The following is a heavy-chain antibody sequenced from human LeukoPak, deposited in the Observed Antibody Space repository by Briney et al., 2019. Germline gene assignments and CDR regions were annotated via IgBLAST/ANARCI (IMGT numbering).Heavy chain of an antibody. J-gene: IGHJ6*03. V-gene: IGHV5-51*01. D-gene: IGHD3-10*01. Sequence: GESLKISCKGSGYSFSSYWIGWVRQMPGKGLEWMGIIYPDDSDTRYSPSFQGQVTISADKSINTAYLQWSSLKASDTAMYFYARHFLEFRSSNYNFYYMDVWGKGTTVTVSS. CDR3: ARHFLEFRSSNYNFYYMDV. CDR1: GYSFSSYW. CDR2: IYPDDSDT.